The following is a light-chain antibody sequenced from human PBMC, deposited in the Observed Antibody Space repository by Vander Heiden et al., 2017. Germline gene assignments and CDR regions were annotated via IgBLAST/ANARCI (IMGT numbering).Light chain of an antibody. V-gene: IGKV1-9*01. CDR2: AAS. CDR3: QQLNSYQYT. J-gene: IGKJ2*01. Sequence: IHVTQSPSPLSASVGDRVTITCRASQGISSYLAWYQQKPGKAPKLLIYAASTLQSGVPSRFSGSGSGTDFTLTISSLQPDDFATYYCQQLNSYQYTFGQGTKLEIK. CDR1: QGISSY.